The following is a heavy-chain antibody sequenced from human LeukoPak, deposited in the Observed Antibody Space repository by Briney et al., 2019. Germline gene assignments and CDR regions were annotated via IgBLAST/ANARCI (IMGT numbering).Heavy chain of an antibody. V-gene: IGHV1-2*02. Sequence: ASVTVSCKASGYTFTGYYMHWVRQAPGQGLEWMGWINPNSGGTNYAQKFQGRVTMTRDTSISTAYMELSRLRSDDTAVYYCARPLMGATHFDYWGQGTLVTVSS. CDR1: GYTFTGYY. J-gene: IGHJ4*02. CDR2: INPNSGGT. CDR3: ARPLMGATHFDY. D-gene: IGHD1-26*01.